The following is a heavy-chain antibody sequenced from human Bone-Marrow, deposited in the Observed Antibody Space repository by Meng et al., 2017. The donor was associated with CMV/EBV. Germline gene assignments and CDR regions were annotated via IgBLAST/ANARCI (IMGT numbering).Heavy chain of an antibody. CDR3: AHEARHNAHAPDV. J-gene: IGHJ6*02. CDR2: VEPEGGET. V-gene: IGHV1-69-2*01. CDR1: GNIFNDYY. D-gene: IGHD2-2*01. Sequence: ASVKVSCKISGNIFNDYYMHWVQQAPGKGLEWMGLVEPEGGETIYAEKFQGRLTITSDTSTETAYMELGSVRSEDTAVYYWAHEARHNAHAPDVWGQGTTVTVSS.